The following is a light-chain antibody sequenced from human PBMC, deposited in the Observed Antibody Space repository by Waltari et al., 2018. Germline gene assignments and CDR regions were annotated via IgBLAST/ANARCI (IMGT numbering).Light chain of an antibody. V-gene: IGLV1-51*01. CDR3: GTWETSLSALI. Sequence: QSVLTQPPSVSAAPGQKVTIPCSGSSSNLGNDYVPCYQQLPGTAPKLFIYENKKRPAGMPDRYSCSKSGTSATLGTAGLQTGDEADYYCGTWETSLSALIFGGGTKLTVL. CDR1: SSNLGNDY. J-gene: IGLJ2*01. CDR2: ENK.